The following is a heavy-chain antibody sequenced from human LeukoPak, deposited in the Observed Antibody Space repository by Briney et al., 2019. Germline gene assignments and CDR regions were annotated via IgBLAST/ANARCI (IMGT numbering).Heavy chain of an antibody. D-gene: IGHD5-18*01. Sequence: SETLSLTCAVYGGSFSGYYWSWIRQPPGKGLEWIGEINHSGSTNYNPSLKSRVTISVDTSKNQFSLKLSSVTAADTAVYYCARSGNTAMVKGLDIWGQGTMVTVS. V-gene: IGHV4-34*01. CDR2: INHSGST. J-gene: IGHJ3*02. CDR1: GGSFSGYY. CDR3: ARSGNTAMVKGLDI.